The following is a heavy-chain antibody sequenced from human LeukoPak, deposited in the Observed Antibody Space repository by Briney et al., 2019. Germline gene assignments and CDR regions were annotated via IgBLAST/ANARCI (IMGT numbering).Heavy chain of an antibody. CDR2: IYTSGST. D-gene: IGHD3-10*01. J-gene: IGHJ4*02. V-gene: IGHV4-61*02. CDR3: ARVTLFRGAQIDS. Sequence: SETLSLTCTVSGGSISSGSYYWSWIRQPAGKGLEWIGRIYTSGSTNYNPSLKSRVTISVDTSKNQFSLKLSSVTAADTAVYFCARVTLFRGAQIDSWGQGTLVTVSS. CDR1: GGSISSGSYY.